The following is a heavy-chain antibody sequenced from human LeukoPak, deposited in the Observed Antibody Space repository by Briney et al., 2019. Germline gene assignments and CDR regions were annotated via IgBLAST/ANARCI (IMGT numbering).Heavy chain of an antibody. D-gene: IGHD4-17*01. Sequence: GGSLRLSCAASGFTFSSYAMTWVRQAPGKGLEWVSAISGSGDSTNYADSVKGRFTISRDNSKNTLYLQMNSLRAEDTAVYYCAKDNDYGDYPRWFDPWGQGTLVTVSS. CDR2: ISGSGDST. CDR1: GFTFSSYA. V-gene: IGHV3-23*01. CDR3: AKDNDYGDYPRWFDP. J-gene: IGHJ5*02.